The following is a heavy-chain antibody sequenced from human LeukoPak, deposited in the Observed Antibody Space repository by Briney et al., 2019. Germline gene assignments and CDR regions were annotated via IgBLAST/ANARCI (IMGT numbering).Heavy chain of an antibody. CDR1: GYIFTKYV. CDR2: IKAGNGDT. CDR3: ARDDCGDTCYPGGY. Sequence: GASVKVSCTASGYIFTKYVVHGVRQAPGQRPEWMGWIKAGNGDTKYSQNFQDRLNITRDTSASTVYTELSSPTSEDTALYYCARDDCGDTCYPGGYWGQGTLVTVSS. J-gene: IGHJ4*02. D-gene: IGHD2-21*01. V-gene: IGHV1-3*01.